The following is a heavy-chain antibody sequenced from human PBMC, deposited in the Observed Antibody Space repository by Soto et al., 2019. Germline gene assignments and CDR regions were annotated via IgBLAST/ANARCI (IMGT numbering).Heavy chain of an antibody. J-gene: IGHJ6*03. CDR1: GFVFGNYA. CDR2: ITTSATDTNT. Sequence: EVQLLESGGRVIQPGGSLTVSCAASGFVFGNYAMSWVRQAPGKGLEWVSAITTSATDTNTFYADSVKGRFTISRDDSQNTLYLQMNSLRGEDTAVYYCRRVFATYYYYIDVWGNGTTVTVSS. CDR3: RRVFATYYYYIDV. V-gene: IGHV3-23*01.